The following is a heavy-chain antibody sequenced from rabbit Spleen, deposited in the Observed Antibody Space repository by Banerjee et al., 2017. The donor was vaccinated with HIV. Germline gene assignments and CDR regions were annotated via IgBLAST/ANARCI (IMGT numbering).Heavy chain of an antibody. CDR3: ARDTGSSFSSYGMDL. CDR2: IYAGSSGNT. CDR1: GFSFSGSYY. D-gene: IGHD8-1*01. J-gene: IGHJ6*01. V-gene: IGHV1S45*01. Sequence: QEQLEESGGDLVKPGASLTLTCTASGFSFSGSYYMCWVRQAPGKGLEWIACIYAGSSGNTYYATWAQGRFTISKTSSTTVTLQMTSLTVADTATYFCARDTGSSFSSYGMDLWGQGTLVTVS.